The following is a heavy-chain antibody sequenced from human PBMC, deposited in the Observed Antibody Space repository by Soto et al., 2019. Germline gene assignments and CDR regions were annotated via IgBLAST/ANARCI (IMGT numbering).Heavy chain of an antibody. Sequence: GGSLRLSCAASGFTFSSYAMSWVRQAPGKGLEWVSAISGSGGSTYYADSVKGRFTISRDNSKNTLYLQMNSLRAEDTAVYYCWGAWFGEPAYYYYYMDVWGKGTTVTVSS. V-gene: IGHV3-23*01. CDR2: ISGSGGST. CDR1: GFTFSSYA. CDR3: WGAWFGEPAYYYYYMDV. J-gene: IGHJ6*03. D-gene: IGHD3-10*01.